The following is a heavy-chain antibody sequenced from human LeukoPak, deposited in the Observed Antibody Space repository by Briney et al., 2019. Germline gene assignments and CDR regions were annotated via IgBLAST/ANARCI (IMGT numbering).Heavy chain of an antibody. Sequence: GGSLRLSGAGSGFNFSSYTMQWVRQAPGKGLQWGSCIHSDGSDIYYADSGKGRFTMSRDKAKTSMSLHMTSLRAEDTVVYYCARISGSGRHPNYYYGMDVWGKGTTVTVSS. V-gene: IGHV3-21*01. CDR3: ARISGSGRHPNYYYGMDV. J-gene: IGHJ6*04. CDR1: GFNFSSYT. CDR2: IHSDGSDI. D-gene: IGHD3-10*01.